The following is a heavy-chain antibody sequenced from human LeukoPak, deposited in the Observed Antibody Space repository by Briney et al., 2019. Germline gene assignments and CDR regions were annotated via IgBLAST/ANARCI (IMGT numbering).Heavy chain of an antibody. J-gene: IGHJ4*02. CDR3: ARHRGTYYDY. V-gene: IGHV3-7*01. CDR1: GFTFSSYW. CDR2: IKQDGSET. Sequence: PGGSLRLSCAASGFTFSSYWVSWVRQAPGKGLEWVANIKQDGSETYYVVSVRGRFTISRDNAKNSLYLQMNSLRAEDTAVYYCARHRGTYYDYWGQGTLVTVSS. D-gene: IGHD3-16*01.